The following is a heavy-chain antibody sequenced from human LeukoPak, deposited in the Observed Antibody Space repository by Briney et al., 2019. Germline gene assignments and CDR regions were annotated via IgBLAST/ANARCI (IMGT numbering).Heavy chain of an antibody. D-gene: IGHD6-13*01. CDR2: IKQDRSEK. V-gene: IGHV3-7*01. CDR1: GFTFSNYW. Sequence: PGGSLRLSCAASGFTFSNYWMSWVRQAPGKGLEWVANIKQDRSEKYYVDSVKGRFTISRDNAKNSLYLQMNSLRAEDTAVYYCAKDLAAADPGGDYWGQGTLVTVSS. CDR3: AKDLAAADPGGDY. J-gene: IGHJ4*02.